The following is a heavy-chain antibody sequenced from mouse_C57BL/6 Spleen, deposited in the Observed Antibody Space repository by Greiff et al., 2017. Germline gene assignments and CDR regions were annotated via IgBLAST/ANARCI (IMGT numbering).Heavy chain of an antibody. CDR2: ISAGGSYT. J-gene: IGHJ2*01. V-gene: IGHV5-4*01. CDR1: GFTFSSYA. CDR3: ARYDYDGEYYFDY. D-gene: IGHD2-4*01. Sequence: EVQLVESGGGLVKPGGSLKLSCAASGFTFSSYAMSWVRQTPEKRLEWVATISAGGSYTYYPDNVKGRFTISRDNAKNNLYLQMSHLKSEDTAMYYCARYDYDGEYYFDYWGQGTTRPVSS.